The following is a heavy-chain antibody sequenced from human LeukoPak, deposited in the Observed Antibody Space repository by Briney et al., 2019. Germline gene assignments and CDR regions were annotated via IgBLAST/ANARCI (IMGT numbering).Heavy chain of an antibody. Sequence: ASVKVSCKASGGTFSSYAISWVRQAPGQGLEWMGRIIPIFGIANYAQKFQGRVTITADESTSTAYMGLSSLRSEDTAVYYCARGGLTGTTREGDAFDIWGQGTMVTVSS. D-gene: IGHD1-7*01. CDR3: ARGGLTGTTREGDAFDI. CDR2: IIPIFGIA. CDR1: GGTFSSYA. V-gene: IGHV1-69*13. J-gene: IGHJ3*02.